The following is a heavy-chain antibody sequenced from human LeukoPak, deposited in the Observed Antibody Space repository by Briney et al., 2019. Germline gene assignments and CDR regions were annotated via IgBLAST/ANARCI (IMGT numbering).Heavy chain of an antibody. CDR2: INHSRST. D-gene: IGHD6-19*01. V-gene: IGHV4-34*01. Sequence: SETLSLTCAVYGGSFSDYYWSWIRQPPGKGLEWIGEINHSRSTNYNPSLKSRVTISVETSKNQFSLKLSSVTAADTAVYYCARGGSGWNYYYYYMDVWGKGTTVTISS. CDR3: ARGGSGWNYYYYYMDV. CDR1: GGSFSDYY. J-gene: IGHJ6*03.